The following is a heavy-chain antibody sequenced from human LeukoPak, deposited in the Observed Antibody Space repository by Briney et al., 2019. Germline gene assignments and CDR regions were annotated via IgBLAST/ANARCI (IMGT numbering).Heavy chain of an antibody. CDR1: SGSFSGYY. J-gene: IGHJ5*02. D-gene: IGHD2-2*03. V-gene: IGHV4-34*01. CDR2: INHSGST. Sequence: SETLSLTCAVYSGSFSGYYWSWIRQPPGKGLEWIGEINHSGSTNYNPSLKSRVTISVDTSKNQFSLKLSSVTAADTAVYYCARGPLDIVVVPAAQTPPPWGQGTLVTVSS. CDR3: ARGPLDIVVVPAAQTPPP.